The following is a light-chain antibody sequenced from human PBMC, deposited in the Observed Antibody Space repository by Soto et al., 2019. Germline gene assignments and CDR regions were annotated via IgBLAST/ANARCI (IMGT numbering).Light chain of an antibody. CDR3: QHYGDSRT. Sequence: ELVLTQSPDTLSLSPGERATLSCRASESVSSSYVAWYQQKPGQAPRLLMYAAASRAAGIPDRFSGGGSRTDFTLSISRLEPEDFAVYYCQHYGDSRTFGQGTKVDIK. V-gene: IGKV3-20*01. J-gene: IGKJ1*01. CDR1: ESVSSSY. CDR2: AAA.